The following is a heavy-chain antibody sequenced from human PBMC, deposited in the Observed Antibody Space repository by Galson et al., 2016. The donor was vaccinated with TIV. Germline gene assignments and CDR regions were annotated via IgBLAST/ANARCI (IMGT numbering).Heavy chain of an antibody. V-gene: IGHV5-51*03. CDR2: IYPGDSDT. Sequence: QSGAEVKKPGESLKISCKGSGYSFTTHWIGWVRQMPGKGLEWMGIIYPGDSDTRYSPSFQGQVTISADKSISTAYLQWSALRASDTAMYYCARSPADPQYSYYYIDVWGKGTTVTVSS. CDR3: ARSPADPQYSYYYIDV. J-gene: IGHJ6*03. CDR1: GYSFTTHW.